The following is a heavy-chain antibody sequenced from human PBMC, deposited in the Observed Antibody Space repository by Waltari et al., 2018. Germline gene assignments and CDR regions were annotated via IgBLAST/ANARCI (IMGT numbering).Heavy chain of an antibody. Sequence: QVHLVQSGAEVKKPGASVKVSCKTSGDTFTGQFLHWVRQAPGQGLEWMGYVRPAPGVTKYAQKFQDRITITRDTSSNTAYMELRSLRSDDTAVFYCASPFCPNGVCYSNWFGPWGQGTLVTVSS. CDR2: VRPAPGVT. CDR3: ASPFCPNGVCYSNWFGP. V-gene: IGHV1-2*02. CDR1: GDTFTGQF. J-gene: IGHJ5*02. D-gene: IGHD2-8*01.